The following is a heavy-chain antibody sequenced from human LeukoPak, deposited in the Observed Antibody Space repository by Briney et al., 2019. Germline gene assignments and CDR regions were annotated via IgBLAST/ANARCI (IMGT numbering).Heavy chain of an antibody. CDR2: ISSSSSYI. J-gene: IGHJ4*02. D-gene: IGHD5-18*01. Sequence: GGSLRLSCAASGFTFSSYSMNWVRQAPGKGLEWVSSISSSSSYIYYADSVKGRFTISRDNAKSSLYLQMNSLRAEDTAVYYCARGGFVDTAMVPFDYWGQGTLVTVSS. CDR1: GFTFSSYS. V-gene: IGHV3-21*01. CDR3: ARGGFVDTAMVPFDY.